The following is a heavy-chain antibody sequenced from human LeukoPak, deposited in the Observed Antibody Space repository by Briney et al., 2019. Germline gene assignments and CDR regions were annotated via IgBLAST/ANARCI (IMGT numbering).Heavy chain of an antibody. CDR2: IWYDGSNK. D-gene: IGHD6-19*01. CDR3: ARGGSVAGTFDN. V-gene: IGHV3-33*01. Sequence: PGRSLRLSCAASGFTFSSYGMHWVRQAPGKGLEWVAVIWYDGSNKYYADSVKGRFTISRDNSKNTLYLQMNSLRAEDTAVYYCARGGSVAGTFDNWGQGTLVTVSS. J-gene: IGHJ4*02. CDR1: GFTFSSYG.